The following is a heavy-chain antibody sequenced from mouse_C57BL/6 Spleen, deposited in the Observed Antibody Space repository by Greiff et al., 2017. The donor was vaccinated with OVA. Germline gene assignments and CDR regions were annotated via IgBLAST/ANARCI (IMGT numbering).Heavy chain of an antibody. CDR2: IDLSDSYT. D-gene: IGHD2-5*01. CDR3: ARRGSNYIYWYFDV. V-gene: IGHV1-50*01. Sequence: VQLQQPGAELVKPGASVKLSCKASGYTFTSYWMQWVKQRPGQGLEWIGEIDLSDSYTNYNQKFKGKATLTVDTSSSTAYMQLSSLTSEDSAVYYCARRGSNYIYWYFDVWGTGTTATVSS. J-gene: IGHJ1*03. CDR1: GYTFTSYW.